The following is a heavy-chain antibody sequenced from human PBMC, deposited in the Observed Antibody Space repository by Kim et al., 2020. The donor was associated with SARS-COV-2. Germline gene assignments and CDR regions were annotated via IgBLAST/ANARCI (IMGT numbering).Heavy chain of an antibody. D-gene: IGHD2-2*01. V-gene: IGHV1-69*01. CDR3: ARSIVPAAMGDAFDI. Sequence: QKFQGRVTITADESTSTAYMELSSLRSEDTAVYYCARSIVPAAMGDAFDIWGQGTMVTVSS. J-gene: IGHJ3*02.